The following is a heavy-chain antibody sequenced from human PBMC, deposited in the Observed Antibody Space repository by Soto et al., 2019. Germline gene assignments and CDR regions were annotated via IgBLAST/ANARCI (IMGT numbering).Heavy chain of an antibody. CDR3: AKDNAYYDFWSGYYTDYYYYGMDV. Sequence: GGSLRLSCAASGFSFSSYSMNWVRQAPGKGLKWVSYISSGGSVTYYADSVKGRFTISRDNSKNTLYLQMNSLRAEDTAVYYCAKDNAYYDFWSGYYTDYYYYGMDVWGQGTTVTVSS. J-gene: IGHJ6*02. D-gene: IGHD3-3*01. CDR2: ISSGGSVT. V-gene: IGHV3-48*01. CDR1: GFSFSSYS.